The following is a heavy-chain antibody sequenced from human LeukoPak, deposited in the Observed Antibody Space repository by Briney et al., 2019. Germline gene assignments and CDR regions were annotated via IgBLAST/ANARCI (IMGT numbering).Heavy chain of an antibody. J-gene: IGHJ6*03. CDR3: ARSQTTIYYYYMDV. V-gene: IGHV4-31*03. CDR1: GGSISSGGYY. CDR2: IYYSGST. D-gene: IGHD1-26*01. Sequence: SETLSLTCTVSGGSISSGGYYWSWIRQHPGKGLEWIGYIYYSGSTYYNPSLKSRVSISVDTSKKQFSLKLSCVTAAETAVYYCARSQTTIYYYYMDVWGKGTTVTVSS.